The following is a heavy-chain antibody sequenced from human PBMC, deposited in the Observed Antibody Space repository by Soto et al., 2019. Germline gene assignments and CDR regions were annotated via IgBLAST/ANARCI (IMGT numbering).Heavy chain of an antibody. J-gene: IGHJ4*02. D-gene: IGHD3-10*01. CDR1: GFTFSSYA. V-gene: IGHV3-23*01. Sequence: GGSLRLSCAASGFTFSSYAMSWVRQAPGRGLEWVSAISGSGGSTYYADSVKGRFTISRDNSENTLYLQMNSLRAEDTAVYYCASRSATRGSGSYLTLPGYWGQGTLVTVSS. CDR3: ASRSATRGSGSYLTLPGY. CDR2: ISGSGGST.